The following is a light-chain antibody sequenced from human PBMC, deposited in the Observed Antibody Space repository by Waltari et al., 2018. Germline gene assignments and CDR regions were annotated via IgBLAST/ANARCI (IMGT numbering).Light chain of an antibody. CDR1: QGISSY. Sequence: AIRMTQSPSSFSASTGDRVTITCRASQGISSYLAWYQQKPGKAPKLLIYAASTLQSGVPSRFSGSGSGTDFTLTITSLQSEDFAVYFCQQYHKWPPYTFGQGTKLDI. V-gene: IGKV1-8*01. J-gene: IGKJ2*01. CDR3: QQYHKWPPYT. CDR2: AAS.